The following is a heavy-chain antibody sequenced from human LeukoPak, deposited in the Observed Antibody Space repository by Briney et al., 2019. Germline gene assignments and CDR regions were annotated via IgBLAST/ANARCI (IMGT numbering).Heavy chain of an antibody. V-gene: IGHV3-23*01. CDR2: TSGSGGST. CDR1: GFTFSNYA. CDR3: AKGRSPYYSDTTGYNID. D-gene: IGHD3-22*01. Sequence: GGSLRLSCAASGFTFSNYAMSWVRQAPGKGLEWVSATSGSGGSTYYVDSLEGRFSISRDNSKNTLSLQMNSLRAEDTAVYFCAKGRSPYYSDTTGYNIDWGQGTLVTVSS. J-gene: IGHJ4*02.